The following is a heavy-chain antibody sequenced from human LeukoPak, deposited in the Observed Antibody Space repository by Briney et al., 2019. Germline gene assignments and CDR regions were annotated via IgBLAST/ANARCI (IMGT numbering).Heavy chain of an antibody. V-gene: IGHV4-34*01. Sequence: PSETLSLTCAVYGGSFSNYYWSWIRQPPGKGLEWIGEINHSGSTNYNPSLKSRVTISVDTSKNQFSLKLSSVTAADTAVYYCARGKAARPKINWFDPWGQGTLVTVSS. J-gene: IGHJ5*02. D-gene: IGHD6-6*01. CDR1: GGSFSNYY. CDR3: ARGKAARPKINWFDP. CDR2: INHSGST.